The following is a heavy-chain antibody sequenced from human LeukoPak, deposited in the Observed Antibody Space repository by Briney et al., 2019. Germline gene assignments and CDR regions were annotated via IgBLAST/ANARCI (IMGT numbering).Heavy chain of an antibody. CDR1: GGSISSSSYY. J-gene: IGHJ4*02. Sequence: ASETLSLTCTVSGGSISSSSYYWGWIRQPPGKGLEWIGSIYYSGSTYYNPSLKSRVTISADTSKNQFSLKLSSVTAADTAVYYCARLTVTADYWGQGTLVTVSS. D-gene: IGHD4-17*01. CDR3: ARLTVTADY. CDR2: IYYSGST. V-gene: IGHV4-39*01.